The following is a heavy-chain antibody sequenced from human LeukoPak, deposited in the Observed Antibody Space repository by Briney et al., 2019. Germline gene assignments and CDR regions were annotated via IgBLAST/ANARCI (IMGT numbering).Heavy chain of an antibody. V-gene: IGHV5-51*01. CDR3: ARQGGAAAGFHY. D-gene: IGHD6-13*01. J-gene: IGHJ4*02. CDR2: IYPGDADT. Sequence: EESLKISCKDSGYTFTIYWIGWMRQMPGKSLEWMGIIYPGDADTRYSPSFQGEVTTSDNKSISTAYLQWSSLKASDTAMYYCARQGGAAAGFHYWGQGTLVTVSS. CDR1: GYTFTIYW.